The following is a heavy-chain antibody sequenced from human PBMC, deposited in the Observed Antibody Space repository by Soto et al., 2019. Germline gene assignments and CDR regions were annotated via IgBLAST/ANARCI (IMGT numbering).Heavy chain of an antibody. J-gene: IGHJ5*02. D-gene: IGHD2-2*01. CDR1: GYTFRSYG. Sequence: QVQLVQSESEVKKPGASVKVSCRASGYTFRSYGIAWVRRAPGQGLEWVGWISPYNGNRDYAQNFQGRVTLTIDTSTTTAYMDLTGLRPDDTAVYYCARESSSVTGRGWFGPWGQGTLLTVSS. CDR3: ARESSSVTGRGWFGP. CDR2: ISPYNGNR. V-gene: IGHV1-18*01.